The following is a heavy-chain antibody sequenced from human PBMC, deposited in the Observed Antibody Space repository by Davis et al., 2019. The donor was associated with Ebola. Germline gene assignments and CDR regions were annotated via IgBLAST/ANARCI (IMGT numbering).Heavy chain of an antibody. V-gene: IGHV3-15*07. CDR3: TRVSGTYD. CDR1: GFTFTNVW. Sequence: GESLKISCAASGFTFTNVWMNWVRQAPGKGLEWVGRIRSEGAGGTRDYAASAKGRFTISRDDSKNTLYLQMNRLKTEDTALYYCTRVSGTYDWGQGTLVTVSS. CDR2: IRSEGAGGTR. J-gene: IGHJ4*02. D-gene: IGHD1-26*01.